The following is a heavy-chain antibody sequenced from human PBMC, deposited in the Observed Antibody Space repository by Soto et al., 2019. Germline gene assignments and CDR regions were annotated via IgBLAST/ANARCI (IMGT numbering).Heavy chain of an antibody. CDR2: INPKTGDT. V-gene: IGHV1-2*02. J-gene: IGHJ6*02. D-gene: IGHD3-10*01. Sequence: GASVKVSCKASRYTFTGYHMHWVRQAPGQGLEWMGWINPKTGDTIYPLKFQGRVTMTRDTSISTAYMELSRLTSHDTAIYYCARDQGVRMQQGIIYPSDMDVWGQGTTVTVSS. CDR1: RYTFTGYH. CDR3: ARDQGVRMQQGIIYPSDMDV.